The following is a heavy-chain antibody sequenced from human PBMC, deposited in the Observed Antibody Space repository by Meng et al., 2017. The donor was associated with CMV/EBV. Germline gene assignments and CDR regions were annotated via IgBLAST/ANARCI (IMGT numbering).Heavy chain of an antibody. V-gene: IGHV4-4*02. D-gene: IGHD3-10*01. CDR1: GGSISSSNW. Sequence: SETLSLTCAVSGGSISSSNWRSWVRQPPGKGLEWIGEIYHSGSTNYNPSLKSRVTISVDKSKNQFSLKLSSVTAADTAVYYCAGERGMVRGALAVWGQGTTVTVSS. J-gene: IGHJ6*02. CDR2: IYHSGST. CDR3: AGERGMVRGALAV.